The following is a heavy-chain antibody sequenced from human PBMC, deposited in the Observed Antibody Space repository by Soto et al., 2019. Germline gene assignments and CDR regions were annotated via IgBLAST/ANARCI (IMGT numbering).Heavy chain of an antibody. CDR1: KFTSSSYA. J-gene: IGHJ5*02. CDR2: ISGRGYNT. CDR3: AKTIGGCGGDCYSRGVFCT. V-gene: IGHV3-23*01. Sequence: GGSLRLSCAASKFTSSSYAMNWVRQAPGKGLALISAISGRGYNTYYADSVKGRFTISRDNSKSTRHRLMNCLRAEDTAVYFCAKTIGGCGGDCYSRGVFCTWGQGSRGAISS. D-gene: IGHD2-21*02.